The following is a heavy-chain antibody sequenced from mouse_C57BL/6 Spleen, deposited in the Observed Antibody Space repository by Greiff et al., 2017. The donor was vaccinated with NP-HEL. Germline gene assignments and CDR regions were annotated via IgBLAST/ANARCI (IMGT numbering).Heavy chain of an antibody. CDR1: GYTSTNYW. CDR2: IYPGGGYT. D-gene: IGHD1-1*01. V-gene: IGHV1-63*01. CDR3: ARSDYYGSSYFDY. Sequence: VQLQESGAELVRPGTSVKMSCKASGYTSTNYWIGWAKQRPGHGLEWIGDIYPGGGYTNYNEKFKGKATLTADKSSSTAYMQFSSLTSEDSAIYYCARSDYYGSSYFDYWGQGTTLTVSS. J-gene: IGHJ2*01.